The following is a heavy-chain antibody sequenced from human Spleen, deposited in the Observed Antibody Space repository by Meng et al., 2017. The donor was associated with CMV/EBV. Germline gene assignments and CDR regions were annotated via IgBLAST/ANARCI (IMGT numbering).Heavy chain of an antibody. CDR1: GGSFSGYY. CDR3: ASLRVGNTAMVSY. Sequence: GSLRLSCAVYGGSFSGYYWSWIRQPPGKGLEWIGEINHSGSTNYNPSLKSRVTISVDTSKKQFSLKLSSVTAADTAVYYCASLRVGNTAMVSYWGQGTLVTVSS. J-gene: IGHJ4*02. CDR2: INHSGST. D-gene: IGHD5-18*01. V-gene: IGHV4-34*01.